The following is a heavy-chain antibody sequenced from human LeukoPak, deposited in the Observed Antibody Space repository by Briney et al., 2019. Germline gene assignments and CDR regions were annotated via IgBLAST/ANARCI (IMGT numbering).Heavy chain of an antibody. CDR3: ARDALLWFGELLSYNWFDP. V-gene: IGHV1-18*01. CDR1: GYTFTSYG. CDR2: ISAYNGNT. D-gene: IGHD3-10*01. Sequence: ASVKVSCKASGYTFTSYGISWVRQAPGQGLEWMGWISAYNGNTNYAQKLQGRVTMTTDTSTSTAYMELRSLRSDDTAVYYCARDALLWFGELLSYNWFDPWGQGTLVTVSS. J-gene: IGHJ5*02.